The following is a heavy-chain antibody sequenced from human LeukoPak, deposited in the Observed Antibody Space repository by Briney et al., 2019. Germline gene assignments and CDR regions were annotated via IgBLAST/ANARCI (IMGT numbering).Heavy chain of an antibody. V-gene: IGHV4-59*01. Sequence: PLETLSLTCTVSGGSISSYYWSWIRQPPGKGLEWIGYIYYSGSTNYNPSLKSRVTISVDTSKNQFSLKLSSVTAADTAVYYCARAGRSSGYLYMDVWGKGTTVTVSS. J-gene: IGHJ6*03. CDR3: ARAGRSSGYLYMDV. CDR2: IYYSGST. D-gene: IGHD3-22*01. CDR1: GGSISSYY.